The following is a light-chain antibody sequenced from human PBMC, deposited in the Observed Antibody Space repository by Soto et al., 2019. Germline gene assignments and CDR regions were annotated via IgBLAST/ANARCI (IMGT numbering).Light chain of an antibody. CDR2: DAS. CDR3: PHFNSYPHWT. CDR1: QGISSA. V-gene: IGKV1-13*02. J-gene: IGKJ2*01. Sequence: AIQLTQSPSSLSASVGDRVTITCRASQGISSALAWYQQKPGKAPKLLIYDASSLESGVPSRYSGSGSGTDFTLTISSLQPEDFATYYCPHFNSYPHWTFGQGTTLEIK.